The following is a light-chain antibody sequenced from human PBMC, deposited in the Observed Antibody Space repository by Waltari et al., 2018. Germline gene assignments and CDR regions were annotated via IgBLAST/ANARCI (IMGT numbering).Light chain of an antibody. CDR2: DAS. CDR3: QQRNNWPLT. CDR1: KNASVY. V-gene: IGKV3-11*01. Sequence: IGLTQSPATLSLSPGERATLPCRANKNASVYLAWYQQKPGQAPRLLICDASKRATGIPARFSASGSGTDFTLTISSLEPEDSAVYYCQQRNNWPLTFGGGTKVEIK. J-gene: IGKJ4*01.